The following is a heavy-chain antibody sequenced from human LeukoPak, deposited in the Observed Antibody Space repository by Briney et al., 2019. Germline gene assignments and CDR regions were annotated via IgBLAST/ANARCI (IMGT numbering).Heavy chain of an antibody. CDR3: ARERLWSFDY. CDR1: GLTFSGYP. D-gene: IGHD3-10*01. Sequence: GRSLRLSCAASGLTFSGYPMHWVRQAPGKGLDWVAVTSYDGSNKYYADSVKGRFTISGDNSKNTLYLQMNSRRPEDAAVYYCARERLWSFDYWGQGTLVTVSS. CDR2: TSYDGSNK. J-gene: IGHJ4*02. V-gene: IGHV3-30*04.